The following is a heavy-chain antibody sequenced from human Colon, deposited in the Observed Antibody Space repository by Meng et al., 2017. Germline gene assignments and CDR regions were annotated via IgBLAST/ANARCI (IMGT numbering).Heavy chain of an antibody. Sequence: HVQLQESGPGRCQPSQPRSFTCPVSGAAISSGDYYGGWIRQPPGKGLEWIGYIYYSGSTYSNASLKSRVTISIDRSKNSLYLQMNSLRAEDTAVYYCASGDDYWGQGTLVTVSS. CDR2: IYYSGST. D-gene: IGHD3-3*01. J-gene: IGHJ4*02. V-gene: IGHV4-30-4*01. CDR1: GAAISSGDYY. CDR3: ASGDDY.